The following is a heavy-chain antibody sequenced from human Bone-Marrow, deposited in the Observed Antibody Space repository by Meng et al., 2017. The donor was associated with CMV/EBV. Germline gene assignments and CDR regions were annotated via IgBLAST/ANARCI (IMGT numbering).Heavy chain of an antibody. CDR1: GFTFSSYS. J-gene: IGHJ4*02. CDR3: ARGRWSGLYYFDY. Sequence: CAASGFTFSSYSMNWLRQAPGKGLEWVSSISSSSSYIYYADSVKGRFTISRDNSKNTLYLQMNSLRDEDTAVYYCARGRWSGLYYFDYWGQGTLVTVSS. CDR2: ISSSSSYI. D-gene: IGHD3-3*01. V-gene: IGHV3-21*01.